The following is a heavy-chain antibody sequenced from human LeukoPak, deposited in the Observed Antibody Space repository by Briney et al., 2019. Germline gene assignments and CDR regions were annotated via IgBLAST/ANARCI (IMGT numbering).Heavy chain of an antibody. Sequence: GGSLRLSCAASGFTFSNYGMHWVRQAPGMGLEWVAVTWYDGSDKYHADSVKGRFTISRDNSKNTLYLQMNSLRVEDTAVYYCARPVVLGAYLRGAYYFDSWGQGTLVTVSS. CDR3: ARPVVLGAYLRGAYYFDS. CDR1: GFTFSNYG. J-gene: IGHJ4*02. CDR2: TWYDGSDK. V-gene: IGHV3-33*01. D-gene: IGHD3-16*01.